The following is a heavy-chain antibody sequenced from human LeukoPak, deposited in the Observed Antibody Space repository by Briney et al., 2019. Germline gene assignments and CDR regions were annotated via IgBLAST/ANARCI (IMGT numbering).Heavy chain of an antibody. D-gene: IGHD6-13*01. CDR1: GFTFSSYA. CDR2: ISGSGGST. Sequence: GGSLRLSCAASGFTFSSYAMSWVRQAPGKGLEWVSAISGSGGSTYYADSVKGRFTISRDNSKNTLYLQMNSLRAEDTAVYYCASSGGAAAGKSYYYYYYMDVWGKGTTVTVSS. J-gene: IGHJ6*03. CDR3: ASSGGAAAGKSYYYYYYMDV. V-gene: IGHV3-23*01.